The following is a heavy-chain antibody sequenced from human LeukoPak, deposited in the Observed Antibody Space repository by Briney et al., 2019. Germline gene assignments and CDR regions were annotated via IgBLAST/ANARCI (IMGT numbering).Heavy chain of an antibody. CDR1: GGSISSGSYY. CDR2: IYTSGST. J-gene: IGHJ6*03. Sequence: TLSLTCTVSGGSISSGSYYWRWIRQPAGKGLEWIGRIYTSGSTNYNPSLKSRVTISVDPSKNQFSLKLSSVTAADTAVYYCARDARGYYYYYYMDVGGKGTTVTVSS. CDR3: ARDARGYYYYYYMDV. V-gene: IGHV4-61*02.